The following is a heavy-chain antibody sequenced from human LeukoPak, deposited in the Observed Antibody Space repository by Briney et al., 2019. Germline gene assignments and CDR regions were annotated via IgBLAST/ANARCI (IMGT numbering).Heavy chain of an antibody. Sequence: SETLSLTCTVSGGSVNSETYYWSWIRQPPGKEMEWIGYIHYSGGTNYNPSLKRRVTISLDTSKNQISLRLSSVTAADTAIYFCARDTHITSSGYYYGLDVWGRGTTVTVSS. D-gene: IGHD6-6*01. J-gene: IGHJ6*02. V-gene: IGHV4-61*01. CDR3: ARDTHITSSGYYYGLDV. CDR2: IHYSGGT. CDR1: GGSVNSETYY.